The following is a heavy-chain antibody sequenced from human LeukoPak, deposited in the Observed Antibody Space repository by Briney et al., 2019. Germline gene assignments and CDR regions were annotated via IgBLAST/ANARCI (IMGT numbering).Heavy chain of an antibody. CDR1: GFTFSSFW. J-gene: IGHJ4*02. CDR2: IKPDGSKQ. D-gene: IGHD6-13*01. V-gene: IGHV3-7*01. CDR3: ATAPAAADSC. Sequence: GGPLRLSCAASGFTFSSFWMTWVPQAPGKGLEWVANIKPDGSKQTYVDSVKGRFTISRDNAKNSLYLQMSSLRAEDTAVYYCATAPAAADSCWGQGTLVAVSS.